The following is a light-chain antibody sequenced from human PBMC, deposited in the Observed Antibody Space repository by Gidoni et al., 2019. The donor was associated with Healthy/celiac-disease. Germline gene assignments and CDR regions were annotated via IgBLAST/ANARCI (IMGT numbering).Light chain of an antibody. CDR3: QQRNSYPKT. J-gene: IGKJ2*01. Sequence: DIQLTQSPSFLSASVGDRVTITCWASQGISSYLAWYQQKPGKAPKLLIYAASTLQSGVPSRFSGSGSGTEFTLTISSLQPEDLATYYCQQRNSYPKTFGQXTKLEIK. CDR1: QGISSY. CDR2: AAS. V-gene: IGKV1-9*01.